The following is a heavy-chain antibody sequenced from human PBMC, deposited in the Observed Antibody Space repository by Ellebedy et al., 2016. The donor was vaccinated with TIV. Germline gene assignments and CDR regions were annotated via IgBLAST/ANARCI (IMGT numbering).Heavy chain of an antibody. CDR3: ARAYLMVGESGPDAFYV. CDR2: IYRGGTT. J-gene: IGHJ3*01. CDR1: GITVTPNY. D-gene: IGHD3-10*02. V-gene: IGHV3-66*01. Sequence: PGGSLRLSCAASGITVTPNYMTLVRQAPGKGLEWVAGIYRGGTTYYADSVKGRFTISRDNSENTLYLQMNSLRGEDTAVYYCARAYLMVGESGPDAFYVWGQGTMVTVSS.